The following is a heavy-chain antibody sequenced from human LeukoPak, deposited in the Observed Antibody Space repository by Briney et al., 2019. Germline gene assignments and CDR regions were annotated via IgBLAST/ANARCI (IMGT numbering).Heavy chain of an antibody. CDR3: VKGSGSYYYNWFDP. V-gene: IGHV3-21*01. D-gene: IGHD3-10*01. Sequence: GGSLRLSCAASGFIFSSYSMNWVRQAPGEGLEWVSSISSSSSYIYYADSVKGRFTISRDNAKDSLYLQMNSLRAEDTAVYYCVKGSGSYYYNWFDPWGQGTLVTVSS. CDR1: GFIFSSYS. J-gene: IGHJ5*02. CDR2: ISSSSSYI.